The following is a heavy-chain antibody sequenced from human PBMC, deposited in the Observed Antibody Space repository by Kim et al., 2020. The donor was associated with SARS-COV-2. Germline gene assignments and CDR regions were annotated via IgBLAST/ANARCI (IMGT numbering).Heavy chain of an antibody. CDR1: GFTFTDYA. J-gene: IGHJ4*02. D-gene: IGHD3-10*01. Sequence: GGSLRLSCAVSGFTFTDYAMSWVRQAPGKGLEWVSAVSVDGRSIYYADSVRGRFTISRDNAKNTLYLQMNSLRAGDTAIYYCAKEGQYYYGSGTAIDFWGQGTLVTVSS. CDR3: AKEGQYYYGSGTAIDF. V-gene: IGHV3-23*01. CDR2: VSVDGRSI.